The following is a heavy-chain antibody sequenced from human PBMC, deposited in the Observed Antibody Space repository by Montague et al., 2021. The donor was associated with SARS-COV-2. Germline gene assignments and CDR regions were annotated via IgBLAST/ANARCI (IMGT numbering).Heavy chain of an antibody. CDR2: ISYSGGT. J-gene: IGHJ4*02. CDR3: ARHLRVGNRWNGFEADY. Sequence: SETLSLTCTVSGDSISSTDHYWAWMRQPPGKGLEWIASISYSGGTYYNPSLKSRVPISVDTSKNLFSLQLNSVTPADTSFYYCARHLRVGNRWNGFEADYWGQGALVSVSS. D-gene: IGHD1-1*01. CDR1: GDSISSTDHY. V-gene: IGHV4-39*01.